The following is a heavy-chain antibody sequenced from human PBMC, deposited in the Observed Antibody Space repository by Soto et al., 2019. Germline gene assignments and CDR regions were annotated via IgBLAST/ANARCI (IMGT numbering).Heavy chain of an antibody. J-gene: IGHJ6*02. V-gene: IGHV4-61*01. Sequence: PSETLSLTCTVSGGSVSSGSYYWSWIRQPPGKGLEWIGYIYYSGSTNYSPSFQGHVTISADKSISTAYLQWSSLKASDTAMYYCARPGYSSSWYSDYYYGMDVWGQGTTVTVSS. CDR2: IYYSGST. CDR1: GGSVSSGSYY. D-gene: IGHD6-13*01. CDR3: ARPGYSSSWYSDYYYGMDV.